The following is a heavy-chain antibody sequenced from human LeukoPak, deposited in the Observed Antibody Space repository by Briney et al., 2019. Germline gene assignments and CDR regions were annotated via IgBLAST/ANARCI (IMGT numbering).Heavy chain of an antibody. Sequence: GASVKVSCKASGYTFTSYGISWVRQAPGQGLEWMGWISAYNGNTNYAQKLQGRVTMTTDTSTSTGYMELRSLRSDDTAVYYCARDLVPLYSYGIGGYFDLWGRGTLVTVSS. CDR1: GYTFTSYG. CDR3: ARDLVPLYSYGIGGYFDL. V-gene: IGHV1-18*04. D-gene: IGHD5-18*01. CDR2: ISAYNGNT. J-gene: IGHJ2*01.